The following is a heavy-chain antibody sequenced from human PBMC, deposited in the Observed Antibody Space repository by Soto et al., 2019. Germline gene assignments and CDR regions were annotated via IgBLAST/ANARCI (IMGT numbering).Heavy chain of an antibody. CDR3: ARLPKGSLVTA. J-gene: IGHJ4*02. Sequence: GSLRLSWIASGFSFSDYSMNWVRQAPGKGLQWVSYISSSNDKTYYADSVKGRFTVSRDNAKNALFLEMNSLRDDDTATYYCARLPKGSLVTAWGQGTRVIVSS. D-gene: IGHD2-21*02. V-gene: IGHV3-48*02. CDR1: GFSFSDYS. CDR2: ISSSNDKT.